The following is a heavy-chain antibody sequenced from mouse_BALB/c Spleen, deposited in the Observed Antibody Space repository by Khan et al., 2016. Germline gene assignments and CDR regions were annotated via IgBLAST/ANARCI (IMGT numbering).Heavy chain of an antibody. CDR2: IDPENGDI. Sequence: VQLQQSGAELVRPGASVRLSCKASGFKIKDYYIHWVKQRPEQGREWIGWIDPENGDIICDSMFQGKASITTDTSSNTAYLQVSSRTCEVNAVYYCARAYYGTSVFDYWRHGTTLTFSS. D-gene: IGHD2-10*01. J-gene: IGHJ2*01. CDR1: GFKIKDYY. V-gene: IGHV14-1*02. CDR3: ARAYYGTSVFDY.